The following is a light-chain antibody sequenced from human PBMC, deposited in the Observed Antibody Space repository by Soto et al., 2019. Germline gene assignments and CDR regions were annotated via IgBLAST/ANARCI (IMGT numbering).Light chain of an antibody. V-gene: IGKV3-20*01. CDR2: GAS. J-gene: IGKJ2*01. Sequence: EIVLTQSPGTLSLSPGERATLSCRASQTISSSHLAWYQQRPGQAPRLLMYGASSRAAGIPDRFSGSGSGTDFTLTINSLEPEDFAVYYCQHYGGSPPYTFGQGTKLEIK. CDR1: QTISSSH. CDR3: QHYGGSPPYT.